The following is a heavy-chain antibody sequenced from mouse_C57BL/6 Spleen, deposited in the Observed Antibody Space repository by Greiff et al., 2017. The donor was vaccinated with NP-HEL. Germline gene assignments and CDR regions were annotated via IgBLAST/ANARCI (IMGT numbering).Heavy chain of an antibody. CDR1: GFSLTSYG. Sequence: VQLQQSGPGLVQPSQSLSITCTVSGFSLTSYGVHWVRQSPGKGLEWLGVIWSGGSTDYNAAFISRLSISKDNSKSQVFFKMNSLQADDTAIYYCARFITTVVAGDYYAMDYWGQGTSVTVSS. J-gene: IGHJ4*01. D-gene: IGHD1-1*01. V-gene: IGHV2-2*01. CDR2: IWSGGST. CDR3: ARFITTVVAGDYYAMDY.